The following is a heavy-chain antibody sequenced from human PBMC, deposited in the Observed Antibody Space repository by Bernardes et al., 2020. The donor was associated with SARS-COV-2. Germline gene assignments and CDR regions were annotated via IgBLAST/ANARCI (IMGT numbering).Heavy chain of an antibody. V-gene: IGHV3-74*01. Sequence: GGSLRLSSAAPGFTFSTYWMHWVRPAPGKGLMWVSRINGDGSRTTYADSVKGRFTISRDNTENTLYLQMNSLRAEDTAVYYCVRGPSDGHGRFEYWGQGTLGTVSS. CDR1: GFTFSTYW. J-gene: IGHJ4*02. CDR2: INGDGSRT. CDR3: VRGPSDGHGRFEY.